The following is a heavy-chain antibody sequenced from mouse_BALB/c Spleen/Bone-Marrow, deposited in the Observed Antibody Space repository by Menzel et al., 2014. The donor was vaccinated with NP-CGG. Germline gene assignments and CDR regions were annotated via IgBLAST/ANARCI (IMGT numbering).Heavy chain of an antibody. CDR3: ARRGSPYYFDY. CDR2: IYPNNGGT. J-gene: IGHJ2*01. D-gene: IGHD1-1*02. CDR1: GYTFTDYN. Sequence: EVQLQQSGPELVKPGASVKISCKASGYTFTDYNTHWVKQSHGKSLEWIGYIYPNNGGTGYNQKFKSKATVTAGNSSSTAYMELRSLTSEDSAVYYCARRGSPYYFDYWGQGTTLTVSS. V-gene: IGHV1S29*02.